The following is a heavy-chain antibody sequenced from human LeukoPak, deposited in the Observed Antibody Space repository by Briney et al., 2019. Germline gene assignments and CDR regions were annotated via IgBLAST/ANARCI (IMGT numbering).Heavy chain of an antibody. J-gene: IGHJ6*02. V-gene: IGHV3-48*03. CDR1: GFTFSSYE. CDR2: ISSSGSTI. CDR3: ARGDGSGSPPDV. Sequence: GSLRLSCAASGFTFSSYEMNWVRQAPGKGLEWVSYISSSGSTIYYADSVKGRFTISRDNAKNSLYLQMNSLRAEDTAVYYCARGDGSGSPPDVWGQGTTVTVSS. D-gene: IGHD3-10*01.